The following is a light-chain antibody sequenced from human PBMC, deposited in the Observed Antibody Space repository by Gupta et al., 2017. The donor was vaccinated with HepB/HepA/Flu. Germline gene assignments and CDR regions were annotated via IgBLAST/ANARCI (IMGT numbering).Light chain of an antibody. CDR2: LGS. CDR3: MQAIQTPGA. Sequence: DIEMTQSPLSLPVTPGEPASISCRSSQSLLHSNGYNYLDWYLQKPGQSPQLLIYLGSNRASGVPDRFSGSGSGTDFTLKISRVEAEDVGVYYCMQAIQTPGAFGPGTKVDIK. CDR1: QSLLHSNGYNY. J-gene: IGKJ3*01. V-gene: IGKV2-28*01.